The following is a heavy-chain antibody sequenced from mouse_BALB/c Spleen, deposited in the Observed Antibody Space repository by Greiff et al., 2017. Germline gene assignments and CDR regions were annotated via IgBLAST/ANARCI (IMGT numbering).Heavy chain of an antibody. CDR1: GASFTSGY. D-gene: IGHD2-1*01. CDR3: VRRGGNYFFDY. V-gene: IGHV3-8*02. J-gene: IGHJ2*01. Sequence: EVKLMESGPSLVKPSPTLSLTCSVTGASFTSGYWNWIRNFPGNKLEYMGYISYSGSTYYNPSLKSRISITRDTSKNQYYLQLNSVTTEDTSTYYCVRRGGNYFFDYWGQGTTLTVSS. CDR2: ISYSGST.